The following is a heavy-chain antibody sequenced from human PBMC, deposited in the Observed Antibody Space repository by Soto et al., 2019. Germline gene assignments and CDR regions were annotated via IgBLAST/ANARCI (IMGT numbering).Heavy chain of an antibody. CDR2: ISYDGSNK. Sequence: QVQLVESGGGVVQPGRSLRLSCAASGFTFSSYAMHWARQAPGKGLEWVAVISYDGSNKYYADSVKGRFTISRDNSKNTLYLQMNSLRAEDTAVYYCARDQVPCSGGSCYSVYDAFDIWGQGTMVTVSS. CDR3: ARDQVPCSGGSCYSVYDAFDI. CDR1: GFTFSSYA. D-gene: IGHD2-15*01. V-gene: IGHV3-30-3*01. J-gene: IGHJ3*02.